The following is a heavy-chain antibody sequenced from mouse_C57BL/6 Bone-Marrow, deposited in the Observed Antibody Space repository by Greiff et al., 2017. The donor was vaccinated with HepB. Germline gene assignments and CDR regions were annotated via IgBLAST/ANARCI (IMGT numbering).Heavy chain of an antibody. J-gene: IGHJ2*01. CDR1: GYTFTSYG. CDR3: ANYYGSSYVGYYFDY. Sequence: QVQLQQSGAELARPGASVKLSCKASGYTFTSYGISWVKQRTGQGLEWIGEIYPRSGNTYYNEKFKGKATLTADKSSSTAYTELRSLTSEDSAVYFCANYYGSSYVGYYFDYWGQGTTLTVSS. CDR2: IYPRSGNT. V-gene: IGHV1-81*01. D-gene: IGHD1-1*01.